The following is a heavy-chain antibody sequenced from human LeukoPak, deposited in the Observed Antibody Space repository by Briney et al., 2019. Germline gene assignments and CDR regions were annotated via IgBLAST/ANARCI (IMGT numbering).Heavy chain of an antibody. J-gene: IGHJ2*01. V-gene: IGHV3-20*04. CDR2: INWNGGST. Sequence: GGSLRLSCAASGFTFDDYGMSWVRQAPGKGLEWVSGINWNGGSTGYADSVKGRFTVSRDNAKNSLYLQMNSLRAEDTAVYYCARENYYTSGSFSYWYFDLWGRGTLVTVSS. CDR3: ARENYYTSGSFSYWYFDL. D-gene: IGHD3-10*01. CDR1: GFTFDDYG.